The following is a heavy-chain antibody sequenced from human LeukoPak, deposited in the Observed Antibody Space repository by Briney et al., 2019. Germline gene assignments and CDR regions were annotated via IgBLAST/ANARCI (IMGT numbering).Heavy chain of an antibody. Sequence: GGSLRLSCAASGFAFSDYYMSWIRPAPGTGLEWVSYISSSSSYTNYADSVKVRFTISRDNAKNSLYLQMNSLRAEDMAVYYCARGRFGSCWGQGTLVTVSS. CDR2: ISSSSSYT. V-gene: IGHV3-11*06. CDR1: GFAFSDYY. CDR3: ARGRFGSC. D-gene: IGHD6-13*01. J-gene: IGHJ1*01.